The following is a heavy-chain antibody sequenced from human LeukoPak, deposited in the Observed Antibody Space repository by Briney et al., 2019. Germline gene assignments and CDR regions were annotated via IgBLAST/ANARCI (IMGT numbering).Heavy chain of an antibody. V-gene: IGHV3-7*04. D-gene: IGHD6-13*01. J-gene: IGHJ6*02. CDR2: IKPDGTQN. Sequence: PGGSLRLSCVASGFTFGSYWMTWVRQSPGKGLEWVANIKPDGTQNYYVDSVKGRFTISRDNAKNSLYLQMNSLRADETAVYYCARLRPYSSSWYAYYGMDVWGQGTTVTVSS. CDR3: ARLRPYSSSWYAYYGMDV. CDR1: GFTFGSYW.